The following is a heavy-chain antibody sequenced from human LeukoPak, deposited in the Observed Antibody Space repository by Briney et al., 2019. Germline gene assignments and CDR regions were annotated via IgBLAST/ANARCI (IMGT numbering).Heavy chain of an antibody. J-gene: IGHJ3*02. CDR1: GGSISSGSYY. CDR3: ARAWYYYDSSGYYPAAFDI. D-gene: IGHD3-22*01. Sequence: SETLSLTCTVSGGSISSGSYYWSWIRQPAGKGLEWIGRIYTSGSTNYNPSLKSRVTISVDRSKNQFSLKLSSVTAADTAVYYCARAWYYYDSSGYYPAAFDIWGQGTMVTVSS. V-gene: IGHV4-61*02. CDR2: IYTSGST.